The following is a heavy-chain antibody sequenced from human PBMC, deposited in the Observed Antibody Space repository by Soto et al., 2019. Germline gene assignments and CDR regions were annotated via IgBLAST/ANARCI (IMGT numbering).Heavy chain of an antibody. J-gene: IGHJ3*02. Sequence: ETLSLTCAVYAGSFSHYYCHWIRHSPGKWLEWIGKIKYGGSSNYNPSLGSRVSISVDMSKNQFSLRLSSVNAADTAVYYCARGGSSDWQVALDIWGQGTMVTVSS. D-gene: IGHD6-19*01. CDR3: ARGGSSDWQVALDI. V-gene: IGHV4-34*01. CDR1: AGSFSHYY. CDR2: IKYGGSS.